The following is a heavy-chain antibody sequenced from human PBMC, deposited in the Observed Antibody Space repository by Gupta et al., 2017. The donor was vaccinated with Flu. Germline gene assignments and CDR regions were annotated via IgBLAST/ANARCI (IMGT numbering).Heavy chain of an antibody. CDR3: ATYCSSTSCYTRTFDY. CDR2: ISSSGSTI. V-gene: IGHV3-11*01. Sequence: YYMSWIRQAPGKGLEWVSYISSSGSTIYYADSVKGRFTISRDNAKNSLYLQMNSLRAEDTAVYYCATYCSSTSCYTRTFDYWGQGTLVTVSS. J-gene: IGHJ4*02. CDR1: YY. D-gene: IGHD2-2*02.